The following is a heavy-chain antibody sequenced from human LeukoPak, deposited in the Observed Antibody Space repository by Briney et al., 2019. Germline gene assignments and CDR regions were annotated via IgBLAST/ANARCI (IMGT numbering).Heavy chain of an antibody. CDR3: ARDWWCQRRYYYYYYGMDV. J-gene: IGHJ6*02. D-gene: IGHD2-8*02. V-gene: IGHV3-7*01. CDR2: IKQDGSEK. CDR1: GFTFSSYW. Sequence: GGSLRLSCAASGFTFSSYWMSWVRQAPGKGLEWVANIKQDGSEKYYVDSVKGRFTISRDNAKNPLYLQMNSLRAEDTAVYYCARDWWCQRRYYYYYYGMDVWGQGTTVTVSS.